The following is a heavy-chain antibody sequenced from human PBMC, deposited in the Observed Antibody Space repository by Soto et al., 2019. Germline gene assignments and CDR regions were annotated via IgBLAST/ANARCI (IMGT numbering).Heavy chain of an antibody. CDR1: GFTFSSYA. CDR3: AREISSWLTGGMDV. J-gene: IGHJ6*02. V-gene: IGHV3-30-3*01. D-gene: IGHD6-13*01. Sequence: LRLSCAASGFTFSSYAMHWVRQAPGKGLEWVAVISYDGSNKYYADSVKGRFIISRDNSKNTLYLQMNSLRAEDTAVYYCAREISSWLTGGMDVWGQGTTVTVSS. CDR2: ISYDGSNK.